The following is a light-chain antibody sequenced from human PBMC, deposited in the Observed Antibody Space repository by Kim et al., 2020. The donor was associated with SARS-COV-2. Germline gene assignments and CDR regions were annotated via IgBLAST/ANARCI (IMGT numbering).Light chain of an antibody. Sequence: DIQLTQSPSFLSASVGERVTISCRVSQGISTHLAWYQQKPGKAPKVLIYNASSLQSGVPSRFSGSASGTEFTLTISSLQPDDIATYYCQHLNSNSITFGQGTRLEIK. CDR1: QGISTH. CDR2: NAS. J-gene: IGKJ5*01. V-gene: IGKV1-9*01. CDR3: QHLNSNSIT.